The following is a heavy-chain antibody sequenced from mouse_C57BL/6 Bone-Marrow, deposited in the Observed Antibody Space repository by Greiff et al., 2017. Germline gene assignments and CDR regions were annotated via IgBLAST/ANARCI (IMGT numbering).Heavy chain of an antibody. J-gene: IGHJ2*01. CDR1: GFTFSSYG. Sequence: EVQGVESGGDLVKPGGSLKLSCAASGFTFSSYGMSWVRQTPDKRLEWVATISSGGSYTYYPDSVKGRFTISRDNAKNTLYLQMSSLKSEDTAMYYCARDLGPFDYWGQGTTLTVSS. V-gene: IGHV5-6*01. D-gene: IGHD4-1*01. CDR3: ARDLGPFDY. CDR2: ISSGGSYT.